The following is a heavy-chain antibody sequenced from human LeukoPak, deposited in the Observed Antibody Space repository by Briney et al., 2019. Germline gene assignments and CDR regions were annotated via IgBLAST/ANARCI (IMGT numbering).Heavy chain of an antibody. CDR1: GGSFSGYY. J-gene: IGHJ5*02. Sequence: SETLSLTCAVYGGSFSGYYWSWIRQPPGKGLEWIGEINHSGSTNYNPSLKSRVTISVDTSKNQFSLKLSSVTAADTAVYYCARGRVGYCSGGSCYKTYNWLDPWGQGTLVTVSS. CDR2: INHSGST. CDR3: ARGRVGYCSGGSCYKTYNWLDP. D-gene: IGHD2-15*01. V-gene: IGHV4-34*01.